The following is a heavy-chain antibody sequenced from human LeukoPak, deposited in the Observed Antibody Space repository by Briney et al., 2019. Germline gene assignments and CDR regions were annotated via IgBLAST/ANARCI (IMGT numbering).Heavy chain of an antibody. J-gene: IGHJ4*02. V-gene: IGHV3-23*01. CDR3: AKDSQGDYIDY. CDR2: ISGSGGST. CDR1: GFTFSSSA. Sequence: PGGSLRLSCAASGFTFSSSAMSWVRQAPGKGLEWVSAISGSGGSTYYADSVKGRFTISRDNSKNTLYLRMNSLRAEDTAVYYGAKDSQGDYIDYWGQGTLVTVSS.